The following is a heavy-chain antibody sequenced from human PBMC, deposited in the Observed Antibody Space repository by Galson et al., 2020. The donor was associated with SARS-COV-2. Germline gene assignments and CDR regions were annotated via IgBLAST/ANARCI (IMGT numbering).Heavy chain of an antibody. Sequence: TGGSLRLSCAASGFTFSSYAMHWVRQAPGKGLECVAVISYDGSNKYYADSVKGRFTISRDNSKNTLYLQMNSLRAEDTAVYYCARVLSRDGYNFFDYWGQGTLVTVSS. D-gene: IGHD5-12*01. V-gene: IGHV3-30-3*01. CDR2: ISYDGSNK. CDR3: ARVLSRDGYNFFDY. CDR1: GFTFSSYA. J-gene: IGHJ4*02.